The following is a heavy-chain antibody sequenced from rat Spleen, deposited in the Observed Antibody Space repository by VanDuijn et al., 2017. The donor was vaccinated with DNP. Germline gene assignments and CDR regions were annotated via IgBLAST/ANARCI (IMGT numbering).Heavy chain of an antibody. V-gene: IGHV2-4*01. Sequence: QVQLKESGPGLVQPSQTLSLTCTVSGFSLTSYGVSWVRQPPGKGLEWLGAIWSGGSTDYNSALKSRLSINRDTSKRQVFLKMNSLQTEDTATYYCARSPETSYIYFPWAYWGQGTLVTVSS. J-gene: IGHJ3*01. CDR2: IWSGGST. D-gene: IGHD1-2*01. CDR1: GFSLTSYG. CDR3: ARSPETSYIYFPWAY.